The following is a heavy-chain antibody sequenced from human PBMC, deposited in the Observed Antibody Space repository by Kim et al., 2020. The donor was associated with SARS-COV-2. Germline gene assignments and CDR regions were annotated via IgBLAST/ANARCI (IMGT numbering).Heavy chain of an antibody. V-gene: IGHV1-18*01. CDR3: ARSHNWGSFDY. D-gene: IGHD3-16*01. J-gene: IGHJ4*02. Sequence: NTNYAQKVKGRVTMTTDTSTSTVYLELRSLRSDDTAVYYCARSHNWGSFDYWGQGTLVTVSS. CDR2: NT.